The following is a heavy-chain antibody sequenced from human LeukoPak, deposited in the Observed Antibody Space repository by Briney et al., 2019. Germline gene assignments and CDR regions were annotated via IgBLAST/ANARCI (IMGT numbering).Heavy chain of an antibody. Sequence: GGSLSLSCAASGFIFSDYEINWVRQAPGKELEWVSCISTSGSTAYYADSVKGRFTISRDNAKNSLFLQMNSLTAEDMAVYYCARGALHVFDYWGQGTPVTVSS. CDR2: ISTSGSTA. V-gene: IGHV3-48*03. CDR3: ARGALHVFDY. J-gene: IGHJ4*02. CDR1: GFIFSDYE. D-gene: IGHD3-10*02.